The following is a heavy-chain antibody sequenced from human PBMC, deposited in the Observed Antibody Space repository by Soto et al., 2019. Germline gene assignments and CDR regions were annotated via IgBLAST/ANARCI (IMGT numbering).Heavy chain of an antibody. D-gene: IGHD2-15*01. V-gene: IGHV3-21*06. J-gene: IGHJ6*02. CDR1: GFTFSSCT. CDR2: ISPSSGHI. CDR3: SGCSGGACHKNYGMDV. Sequence: EVHLVESGGGLVKPGGSLRLSCAVSGFTFSSCTMNWVRQAPGKGLEWVSSISPSSGHIYYADSVKGRFTISRDNAKNSRFLQMNSLRAEDTAVYYCSGCSGGACHKNYGMDVWGQGTTVTVSS.